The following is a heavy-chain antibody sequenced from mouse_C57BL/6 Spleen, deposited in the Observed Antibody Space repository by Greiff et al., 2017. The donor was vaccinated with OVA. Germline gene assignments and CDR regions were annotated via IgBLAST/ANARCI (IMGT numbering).Heavy chain of an antibody. CDR2: INPNNGGT. CDR3: ARDYDGNYFDY. D-gene: IGHD2-4*01. CDR1: GYTFTDYY. V-gene: IGHV1-26*01. Sequence: VQLQQSGPELVKPGASVKISCTASGYTFTDYYMNWVKQSHGKSLEWIGDINPNNGGTSYNQKFKGKATLTVDKSSSTAYMELRSLTSEDSAVYYCARDYDGNYFDYWGQGTTLTVSS. J-gene: IGHJ2*01.